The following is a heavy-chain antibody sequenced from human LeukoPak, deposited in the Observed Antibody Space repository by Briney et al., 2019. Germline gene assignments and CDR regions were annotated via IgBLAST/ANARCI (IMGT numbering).Heavy chain of an antibody. V-gene: IGHV3-7*01. Sequence: GGSLRLSCAASGFTFSSYAMSWVRQAPGKGLEWVASIKQDGNEKYYLDSMKGRFTISRDNAKNSLYLQMNSLRAEDTAVYYCARETKGMAYFDYWGQGTLVTVSS. D-gene: IGHD5-24*01. CDR1: GFTFSSYA. J-gene: IGHJ4*02. CDR2: IKQDGNEK. CDR3: ARETKGMAYFDY.